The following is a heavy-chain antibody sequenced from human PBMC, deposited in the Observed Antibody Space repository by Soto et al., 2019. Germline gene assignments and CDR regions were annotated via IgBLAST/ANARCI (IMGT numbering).Heavy chain of an antibody. D-gene: IGHD5-18*01. CDR2: IWYDGSNK. Sequence: QVQLVESGGGVVQPGRSLRLSCAASGFTFSSCGMHWVRQAPGKGLEWVALIWYDGSNKYYADSVKGRFTISRDNSKNTLYLQMDSLRAEDTAVYYCAKKRVTTSPDTGNYVESWGQGTLVTVSS. J-gene: IGHJ4*02. V-gene: IGHV3-30*18. CDR3: AKKRVTTSPDTGNYVES. CDR1: GFTFSSCG.